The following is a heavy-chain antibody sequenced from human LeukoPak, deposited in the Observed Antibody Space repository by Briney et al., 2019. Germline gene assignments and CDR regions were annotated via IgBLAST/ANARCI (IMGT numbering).Heavy chain of an antibody. CDR1: DDSITMYY. CDR3: AKGAGPPWFDP. Sequence: PSETLSLTCSVSDDSITMYYWTWIRQPPGKGLEWIGRMSSSGISTYSPSLKSRVTISIDTSRNQFSMNLNSVTAADTAVYYCAKGAGPPWFDPWGQGTLVTVSS. CDR2: MSSSGIS. J-gene: IGHJ5*02. D-gene: IGHD6-19*01. V-gene: IGHV4-59*08.